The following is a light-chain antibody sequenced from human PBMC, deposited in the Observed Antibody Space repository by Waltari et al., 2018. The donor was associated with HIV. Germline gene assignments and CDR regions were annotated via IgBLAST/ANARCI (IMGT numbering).Light chain of an antibody. CDR2: DSD. CDR1: NSNIGNTY. Sequence: QSVLTQPPSVSAAPGQKVTIACSGSNSNIGNTYLSWYQQLPGTAPKLPIYDSDKRPSGIPDRCSGSKSGTSATLGITGLQTGDGANYYCVTWDTRLRAVVFGGGTKLTVL. V-gene: IGLV1-51*01. CDR3: VTWDTRLRAVV. J-gene: IGLJ3*02.